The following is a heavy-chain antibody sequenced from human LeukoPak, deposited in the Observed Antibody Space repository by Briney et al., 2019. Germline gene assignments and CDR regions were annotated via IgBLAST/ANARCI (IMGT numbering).Heavy chain of an antibody. D-gene: IGHD5-18*01. V-gene: IGHV3-21*01. CDR3: ARDRGRGYSYGYSDY. Sequence: PGGSLRLSCAASGFTFSSYSMNWVRQAPGKGLEWVSSISSSSSYIYYADSVKGRFTISRDNAKNSLYLQMNSLRAKDTAVYYCARDRGRGYSYGYSDYWGQGTLVTVSS. CDR1: GFTFSSYS. J-gene: IGHJ4*02. CDR2: ISSSSSYI.